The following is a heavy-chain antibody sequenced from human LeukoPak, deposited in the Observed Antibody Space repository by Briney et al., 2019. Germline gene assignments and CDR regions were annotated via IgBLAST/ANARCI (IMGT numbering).Heavy chain of an antibody. V-gene: IGHV4-59*08. Sequence: SETLSLTCTVSGGSISSYYWSWIRQPPGKGLEWIGYIYYSGSTNYNPSLKSRVTISVDTSKNQFSLKLSSVTAADTAVYYCARPVRSDYVWGSYRYDPYYFDYWGQGTLVTVSS. CDR2: IYYSGST. CDR3: ARPVRSDYVWGSYRYDPYYFDY. D-gene: IGHD3-16*02. CDR1: GGSISSYY. J-gene: IGHJ4*02.